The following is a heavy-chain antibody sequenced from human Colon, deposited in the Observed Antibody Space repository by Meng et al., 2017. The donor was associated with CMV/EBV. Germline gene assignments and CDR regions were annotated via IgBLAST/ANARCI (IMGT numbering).Heavy chain of an antibody. CDR3: ARDSPHIGAVPAFDF. CDR2: ITSTSNYI. Sequence: GESLKISCTASGFSFESFHLTWVRQAPGKGLEWVSSITSTSNYIFYADSVKGRFTISRDNAKNSLYLQMNSLRAEDTAVYYCARDSPHIGAVPAFDFWGQGTLVTVSS. V-gene: IGHV3-21*01. CDR1: GFSFESFH. D-gene: IGHD2-2*01. J-gene: IGHJ4*02.